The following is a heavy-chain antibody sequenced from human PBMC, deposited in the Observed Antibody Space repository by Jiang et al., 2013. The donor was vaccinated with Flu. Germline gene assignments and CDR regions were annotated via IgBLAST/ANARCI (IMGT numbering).Heavy chain of an antibody. D-gene: IGHD4-17*01. CDR3: ARPTVNDYGDFDY. Sequence: LVKPGGSLRLSCAASGFTFSSYNMHWVRQAPGKGLEWVSSISGISNSYIYYADSVKGRFTISRDNAKNSLYLQMNSLRTEDTAVYYCARPTVNDYGDFDYWGQGTLVTVSS. V-gene: IGHV3-21*01. CDR1: GFTFSSYN. CDR2: ISGISNSYI. J-gene: IGHJ4*02.